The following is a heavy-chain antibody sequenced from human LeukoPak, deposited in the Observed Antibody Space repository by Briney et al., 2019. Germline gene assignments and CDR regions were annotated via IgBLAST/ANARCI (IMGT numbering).Heavy chain of an antibody. CDR3: ARPLRYGSGSYSL. V-gene: IGHV4-38-2*02. CDR1: GYSIRSGFY. CDR2: IYHSGIT. Sequence: SETLSLTCTVSGYSIRSGFYWGWIRQSPGKGLEWIGNIYHSGITYYTPSLKSRVTISVDTSKNQFSLKLSSVTAADTAVYYCARPLRYGSGSYSLWGQGTLVTVSS. J-gene: IGHJ4*02. D-gene: IGHD3-10*01.